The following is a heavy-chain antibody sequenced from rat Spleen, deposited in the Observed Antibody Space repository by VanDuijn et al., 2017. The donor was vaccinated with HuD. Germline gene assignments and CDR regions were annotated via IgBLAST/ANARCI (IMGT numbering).Heavy chain of an antibody. CDR3: AREAGIPFHYFDY. D-gene: IGHD1-4*01. CDR2: VSPSGGST. V-gene: IGHV5-25*01. Sequence: EVQLVESGGGLVQPGRSLKLSCAASGFTFDDYHMAWVRQAPTKGLEWVASVSPSGGSTYYRDSVKGRFTISRDNAKSTLYLQMDSLRSEDTATYYCAREAGIPFHYFDYWGQGVMVTVSS. CDR1: GFTFDDYH. J-gene: IGHJ2*01.